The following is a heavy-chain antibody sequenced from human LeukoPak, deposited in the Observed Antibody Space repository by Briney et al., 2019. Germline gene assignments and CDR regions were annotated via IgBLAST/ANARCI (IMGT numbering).Heavy chain of an antibody. CDR3: ARPYYYGSSGYYPYY. CDR1: GFTVSSSY. Sequence: GGSLRLSCAASGFTVSSSYMSWVRQAPGKGLEWVSVIYSGGSTYYADSVKGRFTISRDNSKNTLYLQMNSLRAEDTAVYYCARPYYYGSSGYYPYYWGQGTLVTVSS. D-gene: IGHD3-22*01. CDR2: IYSGGST. V-gene: IGHV3-66*02. J-gene: IGHJ4*02.